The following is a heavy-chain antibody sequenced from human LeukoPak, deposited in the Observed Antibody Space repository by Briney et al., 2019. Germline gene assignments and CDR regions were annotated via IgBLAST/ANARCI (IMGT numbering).Heavy chain of an antibody. D-gene: IGHD3-10*01. V-gene: IGHV1-3*01. CDR2: SNAGNGNK. CDR3: ARDRFAMVRGVTGWFDL. Sequence: ASVKVSCKASGYTFTNYAMYWVRQAPGQRLEWMGWSNAGNGNKKYSQKFQGRVTITRDTSASAAYMELSSLRSEDTAVYYCARDRFAMVRGVTGWFDLWGQGTLVSVSS. J-gene: IGHJ5*02. CDR1: GYTFTNYA.